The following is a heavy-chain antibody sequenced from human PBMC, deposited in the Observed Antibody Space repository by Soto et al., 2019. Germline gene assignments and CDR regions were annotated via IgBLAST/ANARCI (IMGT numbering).Heavy chain of an antibody. D-gene: IGHD4-4*01. CDR2: IMPIFGTA. V-gene: IGHV1-69*06. Sequence: QVQLVQSGAGVKKPGSSVKVSCKASGVTFSSYAISWVRQAPGQGLEWMGGIMPIFGTANYAQKFQGRVTITADKSTSTAYMELSSLRSEDTAVYYCARRHLDYSNFPSGYGMDVWGQGTMVTVSS. CDR3: ARRHLDYSNFPSGYGMDV. CDR1: GVTFSSYA. J-gene: IGHJ6*02.